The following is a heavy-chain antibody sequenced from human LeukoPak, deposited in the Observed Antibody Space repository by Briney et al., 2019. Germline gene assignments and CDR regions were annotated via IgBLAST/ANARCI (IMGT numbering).Heavy chain of an antibody. CDR3: ARDYGDERHFDY. V-gene: IGHV3-21*01. D-gene: IGHD4-17*01. CDR2: ISSSSSYI. Sequence: PGGSLRLSCAASGFTFSSYAMSWVRQAPGKGLEWVSSISSSSSYIYYADSVKGRFTISRDNAKNSLYLQMNSLRAEDTAVYYCARDYGDERHFDYWGQGTLVTVSS. CDR1: GFTFSSYA. J-gene: IGHJ4*02.